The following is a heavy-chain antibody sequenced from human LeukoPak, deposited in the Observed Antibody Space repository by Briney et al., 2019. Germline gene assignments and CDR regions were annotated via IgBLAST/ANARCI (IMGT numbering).Heavy chain of an antibody. CDR3: ARLTMVRGVNRYYYYYGMDV. J-gene: IGHJ6*02. D-gene: IGHD3-10*01. V-gene: IGHV4-39*01. CDR2: IYYSGST. Sequence: SETLSLTCTVSGGSISSSSYYWGWIRQPPGKGLEWIGSIYYSGSTHYNPSLKSRVTISVDTSKNQFSLKLSSVTAADTAVYYCARLTMVRGVNRYYYYYGMDVWGQGTTVTVSS. CDR1: GGSISSSSYY.